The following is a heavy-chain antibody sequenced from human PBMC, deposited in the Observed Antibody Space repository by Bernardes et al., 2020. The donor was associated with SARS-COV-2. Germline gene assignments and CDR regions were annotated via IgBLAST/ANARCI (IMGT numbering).Heavy chain of an antibody. Sequence: ASVKVSCKASGYTFTGHYFHWVRQAPGQGLEWMGWINPNSGDTNYAQSFQGRVTLKRDTSISTAYMELNSLSSDDTAVYYCARGFSTLNMWGQGTMVTVSS. V-gene: IGHV1-2*02. CDR1: GYTFTGHY. CDR2: INPNSGDT. D-gene: IGHD3-3*02. J-gene: IGHJ3*02. CDR3: ARGFSTLNM.